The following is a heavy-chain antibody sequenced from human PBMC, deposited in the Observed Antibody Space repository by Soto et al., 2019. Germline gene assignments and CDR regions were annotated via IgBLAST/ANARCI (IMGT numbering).Heavy chain of an antibody. Sequence: GASVKVSCKASGGTFSSYAISWVRQAPGQGLEWKGGIIPIFGTANYAQKFQGRVTITADESTSTAYMELSSLRSEDTAVYYCARVGIAAAEESVFDYWGQGTLVTVSS. CDR1: GGTFSSYA. J-gene: IGHJ4*02. CDR2: IIPIFGTA. D-gene: IGHD6-13*01. V-gene: IGHV1-69*13. CDR3: ARVGIAAAEESVFDY.